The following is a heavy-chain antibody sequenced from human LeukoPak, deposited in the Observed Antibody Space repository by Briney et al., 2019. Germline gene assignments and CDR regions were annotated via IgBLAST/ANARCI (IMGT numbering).Heavy chain of an antibody. CDR1: GYTFTSYA. V-gene: IGHV1-3*01. J-gene: IGHJ6*02. Sequence: GASVKVSCKASGYTFTSYAIHWVRQAPGQRLEWMGWISAGNGNTKYSQNFQGRVTFISNTSATTAFMELSSLRSEDAAVYYCARVTLGYSRSGDNYYYYGMDVWGQGTTVSVSS. CDR3: ARVTLGYSRSGDNYYYYGMDV. CDR2: ISAGNGNT. D-gene: IGHD6-13*01.